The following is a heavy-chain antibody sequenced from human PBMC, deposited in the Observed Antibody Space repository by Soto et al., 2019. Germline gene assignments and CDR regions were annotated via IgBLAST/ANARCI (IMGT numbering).Heavy chain of an antibody. D-gene: IGHD2-8*01. CDR3: ARCPKWRRNWFDP. CDR2: INHSGST. CDR1: GGSFSGYY. V-gene: IGHV4-34*01. Sequence: SETLSLTCAVYGGSFSGYYWSWIRQPPGKGLEWIGEINHSGSTNYNPSLKSRVTISVDTSKNQFSLKLSSVTAADTAVYYCARCPKWRRNWFDPWGQGTLVTVSS. J-gene: IGHJ5*02.